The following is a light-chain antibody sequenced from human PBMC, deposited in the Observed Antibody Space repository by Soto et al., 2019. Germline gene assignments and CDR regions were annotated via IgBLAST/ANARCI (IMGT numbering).Light chain of an antibody. CDR1: QSVSSN. CDR3: QQYNNWPRT. J-gene: IGKJ1*01. CDR2: GAS. Sequence: EIVMTQSPATLSVSPGERATLSCRASQSVSSNLAWYQQKPGKAPRLLIYGASTSATGIPARFSGSVSGTEYNLTLSTMQSESFAVDYCQQYNNWPRTFGQGKKVELQ. V-gene: IGKV3-15*01.